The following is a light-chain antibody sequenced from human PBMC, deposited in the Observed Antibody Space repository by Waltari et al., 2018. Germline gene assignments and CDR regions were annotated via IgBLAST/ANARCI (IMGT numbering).Light chain of an antibody. CDR3: SSYAGGNNLL. J-gene: IGLJ2*01. CDR1: NSDVGGYDY. V-gene: IGLV2-23*02. CDR2: DVT. Sequence: QSALTQSASVSGSPGQSITISCSGTNSDVGGYDYVSWYQHHPGKAPKLLIYDVTKGPSGVSNRFSGSKSGNTASLTISGLQAEDEADYYCSSYAGGNNLLFGGGTKVTVL.